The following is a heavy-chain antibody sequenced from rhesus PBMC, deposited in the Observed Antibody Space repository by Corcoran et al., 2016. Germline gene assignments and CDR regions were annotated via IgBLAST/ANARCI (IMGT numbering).Heavy chain of an antibody. CDR1: GFTFSSYG. Sequence: EVQLVESGGGLVQPGGSLRLSCAASGFTFSSYGMHWVRQAPGKGLEWVAVIWYDGNKKYDADSVKERFTSSRDKSKNMLYLQMNNLRVEDMAVYYCVKDSGRRMDVWGRGVLVTVSS. V-gene: IGHV3-54*02. J-gene: IGHJ5-2*02. CDR2: IWYDGNKK. CDR3: VKDSGRRMDV.